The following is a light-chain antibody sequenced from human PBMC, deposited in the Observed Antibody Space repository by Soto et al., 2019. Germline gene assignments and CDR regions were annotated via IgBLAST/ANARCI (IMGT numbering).Light chain of an antibody. CDR3: HQYYSYPALT. CDR2: AAS. J-gene: IGKJ4*02. CDR1: QGISSY. V-gene: IGKV1-8*01. Sequence: AIRMTQSPSSFSASTGDRVTITCRASQGISSYLAWYQQKPGKAPKLLIYAASTLQSGVPSRFSASGSGTDFTLTISCLQSEDFATYYCHQYYSYPALTFGGGTKVDIK.